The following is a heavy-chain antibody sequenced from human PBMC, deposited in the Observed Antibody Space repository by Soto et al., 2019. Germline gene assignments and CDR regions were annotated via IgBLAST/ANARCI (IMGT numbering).Heavy chain of an antibody. Sequence: QVQLVQSGAEVREPGCSVKVSCEASGGTFRSYAINWVRQAPGQGLEWMGGIIPMFGKPNYAEKFLGRVTISADESTRTAYMELTRLNSEDTAVYYCARSMETNYFYCLDVWGLGTTVTVSS. V-gene: IGHV1-69*01. CDR3: ARSMETNYFYCLDV. J-gene: IGHJ6*02. CDR2: IIPMFGKP. D-gene: IGHD2-8*01. CDR1: GGTFRSYA.